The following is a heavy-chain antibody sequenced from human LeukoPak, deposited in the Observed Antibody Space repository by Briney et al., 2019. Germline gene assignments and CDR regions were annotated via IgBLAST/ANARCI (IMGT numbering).Heavy chain of an antibody. V-gene: IGHV3-30*02. D-gene: IGHD3-3*01. CDR1: GFTVSSSF. CDR3: AKDQDYDFWSGYSYFDY. J-gene: IGHJ4*02. CDR2: IRYDGSNK. Sequence: GGSLRLPCAASGFTVSSSFMSWVRQAPGKGLEWVAFIRYDGSNKYYADSVKGRFTISRDNSKNTLYLQMNSLRAEDTAVYYCAKDQDYDFWSGYSYFDYWGQGTLVTVSS.